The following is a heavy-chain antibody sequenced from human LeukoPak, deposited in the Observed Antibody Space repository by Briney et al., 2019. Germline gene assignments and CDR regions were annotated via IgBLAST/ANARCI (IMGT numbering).Heavy chain of an antibody. J-gene: IGHJ4*02. CDR1: GFTFSSYT. V-gene: IGHV3-23*01. CDR3: AKVPRPYYYDSSGKPYYFDY. D-gene: IGHD3-22*01. Sequence: GGSLRLSCAASGFTFSSYTMSWVRQAPGKGLEWVSAISGSGGSTYYADSVKGRFTISRDNSKNTLYLQMNSLRAEDTAVYYCAKVPRPYYYDSSGKPYYFDYWGQGTLVTVSS. CDR2: ISGSGGST.